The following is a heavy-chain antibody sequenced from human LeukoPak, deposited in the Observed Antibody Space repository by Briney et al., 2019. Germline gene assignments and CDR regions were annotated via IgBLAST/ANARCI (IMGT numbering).Heavy chain of an antibody. V-gene: IGHV1-69*05. CDR1: GGTFSSYA. Sequence: SVKVSCKASGGTFSSYAISWVRQAPGQGLEWMGGIIPIFGTANYAQKFQGRVTITTDESTSTAYMELSSLRSEDTAVYYCAREEYCSGGSCYSGYSYYFDYWGQGTLVSPSS. D-gene: IGHD2-15*01. CDR3: AREEYCSGGSCYSGYSYYFDY. CDR2: IIPIFGTA. J-gene: IGHJ4*02.